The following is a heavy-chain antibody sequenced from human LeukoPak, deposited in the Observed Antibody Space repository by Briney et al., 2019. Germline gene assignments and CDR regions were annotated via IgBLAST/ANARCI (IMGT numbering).Heavy chain of an antibody. V-gene: IGHV3-21*01. CDR2: ISSSSSYI. CDR3: ARHVAMITFGGVIVTDNWFDP. D-gene: IGHD3-16*02. CDR1: GFTFSSYS. J-gene: IGHJ5*02. Sequence: SGGSLRLSCAASGFTFSSYSMNWVRQAPGKGLEWVSSISSSSSYIYYADSVKGRFTISRDNAKNSLYLQMNSLRAEDTAVYYCARHVAMITFGGVIVTDNWFDPWGQGTLVTVSS.